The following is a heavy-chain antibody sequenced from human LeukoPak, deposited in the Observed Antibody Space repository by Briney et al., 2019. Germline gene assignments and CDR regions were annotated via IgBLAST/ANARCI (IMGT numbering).Heavy chain of an antibody. J-gene: IGHJ6*03. D-gene: IGHD3-22*01. CDR2: ISAYNGNT. Sequence: ASVKASCKASGYTFTSYGISWVRQAPGQGLEWMGWISAYNGNTNYAQKLQGRVTMTRDMSTSTVYMELSSLRSEDTAVYYCARGIRITYYYDSSGYYTKYYYYMDVWGKGTTVTVSS. CDR1: GYTFTSYG. CDR3: ARGIRITYYYDSSGYYTKYYYYMDV. V-gene: IGHV1-18*01.